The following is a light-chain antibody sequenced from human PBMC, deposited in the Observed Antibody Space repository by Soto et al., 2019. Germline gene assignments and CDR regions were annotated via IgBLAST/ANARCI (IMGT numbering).Light chain of an antibody. CDR3: EQRSNSPT. CDR1: QSVSSY. J-gene: IGKJ2*01. CDR2: DAS. V-gene: IGKV3-11*01. Sequence: EIVLTQSPATLSLSPGERATLSCRASQSVSSYLAWYQQKPGQAPRLLIYDASNRATGIPARFSGSGSGTNFTLTISSLEPEHFAVYYCEQRSNSPTFGQGTKLEIK.